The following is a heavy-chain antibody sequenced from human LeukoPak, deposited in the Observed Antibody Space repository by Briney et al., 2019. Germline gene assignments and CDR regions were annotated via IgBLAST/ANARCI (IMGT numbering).Heavy chain of an antibody. D-gene: IGHD4-17*01. CDR2: ISSSSSYI. Sequence: GGSLRLSCAASGFTFSSYSMNWVRQAPGKGLEWVSSISSSSSYIYYADSVKGRFTISRDNAKNSLYLQMNSLRAEDTAVYYCARGTYGDFNPFDYWGQGTLVTVSS. CDR1: GFTFSSYS. J-gene: IGHJ4*02. CDR3: ARGTYGDFNPFDY. V-gene: IGHV3-21*01.